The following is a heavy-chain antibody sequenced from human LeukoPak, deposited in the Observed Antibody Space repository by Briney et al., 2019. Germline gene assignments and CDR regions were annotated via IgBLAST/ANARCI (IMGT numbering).Heavy chain of an antibody. D-gene: IGHD4-17*01. CDR1: GFTFSIYS. Sequence: GGSLRLSCAASGFTFSIYSMNWVRQAPGKGLELVSSISSTSDYIYYADSVKGRFTISRDNAKNSLYLQMNSLRAEDTAVYYCARDLYGDYWFDYWGQGTLVTVSS. CDR3: ARDLYGDYWFDY. J-gene: IGHJ4*02. V-gene: IGHV3-21*01. CDR2: ISSTSDYI.